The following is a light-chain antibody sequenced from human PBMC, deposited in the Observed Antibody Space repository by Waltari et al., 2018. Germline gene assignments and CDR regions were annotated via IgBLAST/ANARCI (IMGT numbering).Light chain of an antibody. V-gene: IGLV2-14*03. CDR3: SSYISSSTLEL. J-gene: IGLJ2*01. Sequence: QSALTQPASVSGSPGQSITISCTGTSSDVGAYISVPWYQHHPGKAPKLIIFDVSNRPSGVSNRFSGSKSGNTASLTISGLQAEDEADYYCSSYISSSTLELFGGGTSLTVL. CDR2: DVS. CDR1: SSDVGAYIS.